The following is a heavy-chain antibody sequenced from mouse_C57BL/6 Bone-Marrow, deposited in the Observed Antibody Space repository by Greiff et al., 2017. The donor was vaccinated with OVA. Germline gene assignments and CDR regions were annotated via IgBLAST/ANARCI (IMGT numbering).Heavy chain of an antibody. CDR1: EYEFPSHD. D-gene: IGHD2-4*01. J-gene: IGHJ3*01. V-gene: IGHV5-2*01. CDR3: ARRYDYDDGFAY. CDR2: INSDGGST. Sequence: EVKLMESGGGLVQPGESLKLSCESNEYEFPSHDMSWVRKTPEKRLELVAAINSDGGSTYYPDTMERRFIISRDNTKKTLYLQMSSLRSEDTALDYWARRYDYDDGFAYWGQGTLVTVSA.